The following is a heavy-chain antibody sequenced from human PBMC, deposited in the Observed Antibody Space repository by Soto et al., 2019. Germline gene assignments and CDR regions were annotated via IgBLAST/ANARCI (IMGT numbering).Heavy chain of an antibody. CDR1: GYTFTSYA. V-gene: IGHV1-3*01. CDR2: INAGNGNT. D-gene: IGHD6-13*01. J-gene: IGHJ4*02. CDR3: ARDRDNSNWPNFDS. Sequence: EASVKVSCKASGYTFTSYAMHWVRQAPGQRLEWMGWINAGNGNTKYSQRFQGRVTITADRSTTTAYMELSSLRSEDTAVYYCARDRDNSNWPNFDSWGQGTLVTVSS.